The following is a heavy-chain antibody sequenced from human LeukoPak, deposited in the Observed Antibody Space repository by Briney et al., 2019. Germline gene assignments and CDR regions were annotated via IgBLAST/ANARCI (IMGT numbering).Heavy chain of an antibody. CDR2: ISAYNGNT. V-gene: IGHV1-18*01. J-gene: IGHJ4*02. D-gene: IGHD3-16*01. CDR3: ARDFRYVWDNDY. CDR1: GYTFTSYG. Sequence: ASVTVSCKASGYTFTSYGISWVRQAPGQGLEWMGWISAYNGNTNYAQKLQGRVTMTTDTSTSTAYMELRSLRSDDTAVYYCARDFRYVWDNDYWGQGTLVTVSS.